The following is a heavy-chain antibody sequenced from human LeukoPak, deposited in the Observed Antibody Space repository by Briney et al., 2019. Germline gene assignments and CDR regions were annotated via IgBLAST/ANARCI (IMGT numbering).Heavy chain of an antibody. Sequence: HPGGSLRLSCAASGFTFSTYTMYWVRHPPGKRLEWVSIIGNNGGGIHYADSVKGRFTISRDNFKNALYLQMNSLRVEDTAVYYSAIDPNWGTHSWGQGVLVTVSS. CDR2: IGNNGGGI. J-gene: IGHJ4*02. V-gene: IGHV3-23*01. D-gene: IGHD7-27*01. CDR3: AIDPNWGTHS. CDR1: GFTFSTYT.